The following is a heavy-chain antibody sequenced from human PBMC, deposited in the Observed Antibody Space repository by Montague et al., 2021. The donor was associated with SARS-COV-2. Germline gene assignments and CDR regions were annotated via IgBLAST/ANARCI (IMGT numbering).Heavy chain of an antibody. J-gene: IGHJ4*02. CDR1: RGFINNYY. CDR3: ARGLGANLDY. V-gene: IGHV4-59*01. Sequence: SETLSLTCTVSRGFINNYYWNWIRQSPDKGLEWIGFVFYTGLNKYNPSLESRVTISLDTSGNQFSLRLTSVTAADTAVYFCARGLGANLDYWGQGFLVSVSS. D-gene: IGHD1-26*01. CDR2: VFYTGLN.